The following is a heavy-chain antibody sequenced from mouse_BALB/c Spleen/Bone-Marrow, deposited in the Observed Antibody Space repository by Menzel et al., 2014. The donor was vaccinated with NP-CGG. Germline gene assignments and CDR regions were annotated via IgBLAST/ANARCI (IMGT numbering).Heavy chain of an antibody. CDR1: GFNVKDTY. V-gene: IGHV14-3*02. CDR2: IDPANGNT. D-gene: IGHD2-2*01. J-gene: IGHJ2*01. Sequence: EVQRVESGAELVKPGASVKLSCTASGFNVKDTYIHWVKQRPEQGLEWIGRIDPANGNTKYDPKFQDKATITADTSSNTAYLQLSSLTSEDTAVYYCASYVYGYYFDYWGQGTTLTVSS. CDR3: ASYVYGYYFDY.